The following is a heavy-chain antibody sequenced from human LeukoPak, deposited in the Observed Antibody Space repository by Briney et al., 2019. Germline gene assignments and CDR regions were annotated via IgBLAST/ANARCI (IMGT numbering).Heavy chain of an antibody. Sequence: PSETLSLTCTVSGGSISSYYWSWIRQPPGKGLEWIGYIYYSGSTNYNPSLKSRVTISVDTSKNQFSLKLSSVTAADTAVYYCARDPGQSPYDFWSGYYSPSAFDIWGQGTMVTVSS. J-gene: IGHJ3*02. CDR3: ARDPGQSPYDFWSGYYSPSAFDI. CDR2: IYYSGST. CDR1: GGSISSYY. V-gene: IGHV4-59*01. D-gene: IGHD3-3*01.